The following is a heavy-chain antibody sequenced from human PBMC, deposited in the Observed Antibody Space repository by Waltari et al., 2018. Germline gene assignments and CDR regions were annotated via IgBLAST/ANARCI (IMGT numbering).Heavy chain of an antibody. Sequence: QVQLQQSGPGLVKPSQTLTLICTVSGGSMTSEYSYWSWIRQHPGKGLEWIGFIANSGTPYYNPSLKSVVDLSIDTSKNQFSLKVNSGTAADTAVYYCAKGGGGTRDGMDVWGQGTTVTVSS. J-gene: IGHJ6*02. CDR2: IANSGTP. V-gene: IGHV4-31*01. CDR1: GGSMTSEYSY. D-gene: IGHD2-2*01. CDR3: AKGGGGTRDGMDV.